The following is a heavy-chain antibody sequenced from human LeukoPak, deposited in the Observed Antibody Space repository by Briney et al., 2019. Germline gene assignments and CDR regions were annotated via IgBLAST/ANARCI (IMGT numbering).Heavy chain of an antibody. V-gene: IGHV3-74*01. CDR1: GFTFSSYW. CDR3: ARGSSGSGAYYYDSSGYPTDAFDI. Sequence: LGGSLRLSCAASGFTFSSYWMHWVRQAPGKGLVWVSRINSDGSSTTYADSVKGRFTISRENAKNSLYLQMNSLRAGDTAVYYCARGSSGSGAYYYDSSGYPTDAFDIWGQGTMVTVSS. CDR2: INSDGSST. J-gene: IGHJ3*02. D-gene: IGHD3-22*01.